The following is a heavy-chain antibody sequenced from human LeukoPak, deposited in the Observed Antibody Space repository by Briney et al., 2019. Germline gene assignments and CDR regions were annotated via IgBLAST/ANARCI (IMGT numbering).Heavy chain of an antibody. CDR3: ARGIAARRSHYFDY. CDR1: GGSFSGYY. Sequence: PSETLSLTCAVYGGSFSGYYWSWIRQPPGKGLEWIGEINHSGSTNYNPSLKSRVTISVDTSKNQFSLKLSSVTAADTAVYYCARGIAARRSHYFDYWGQGTLVTVSS. D-gene: IGHD6-6*01. CDR2: INHSGST. J-gene: IGHJ4*02. V-gene: IGHV4-34*01.